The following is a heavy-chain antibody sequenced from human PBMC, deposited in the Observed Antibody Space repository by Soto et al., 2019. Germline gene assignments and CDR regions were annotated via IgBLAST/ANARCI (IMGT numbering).Heavy chain of an antibody. Sequence: GGSLRLSCAASGFTFGSYWMSWVRQAPGKGLEWVANIKQDGSEKYYVDSVKGRFTISRDNAKNSLYLQMTSLRAEDTAVYYCARVRGWELLNGHDAFDIWGQGTMVTVSS. CDR2: IKQDGSEK. J-gene: IGHJ3*02. V-gene: IGHV3-7*03. CDR3: ARVRGWELLNGHDAFDI. D-gene: IGHD1-26*01. CDR1: GFTFGSYW.